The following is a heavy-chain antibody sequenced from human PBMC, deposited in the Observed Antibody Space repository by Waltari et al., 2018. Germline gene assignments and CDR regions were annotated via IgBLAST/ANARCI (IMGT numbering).Heavy chain of an antibody. V-gene: IGHV3-23*01. J-gene: IGHJ4*02. CDR3: ARGDVAALCDH. D-gene: IGHD6-19*01. Sequence: EVQLLESGGGLVQPGGSLRLSCAASGFTFISYAMSWGRQAPGRGGGWVYANSGSGGRRSEADAVRGEFRISRDKYRIPVYLQMNSRGDGDAVVYYCARGDVAALCDHGGQGTRVTVSS. CDR2: NSGSGGRR. CDR1: GFTFISYA.